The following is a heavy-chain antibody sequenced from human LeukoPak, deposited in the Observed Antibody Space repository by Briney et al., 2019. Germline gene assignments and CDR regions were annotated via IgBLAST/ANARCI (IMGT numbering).Heavy chain of an antibody. CDR2: IYTSGST. Sequence: SETLSLTCTVSGGSISSYYWSWIRQPPGKGLEWIGYIYTSGSTSYNPSLKSRVTISVDTSKNQFSLKLSSVTAADTAAYYCARLDDSSGYRLDYWGQGTLVTVSS. D-gene: IGHD3-22*01. V-gene: IGHV4-4*09. CDR1: GGSISSYY. J-gene: IGHJ4*02. CDR3: ARLDDSSGYRLDY.